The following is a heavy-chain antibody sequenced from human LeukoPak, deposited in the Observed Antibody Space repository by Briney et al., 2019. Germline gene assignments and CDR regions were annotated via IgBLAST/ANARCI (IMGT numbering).Heavy chain of an antibody. J-gene: IGHJ4*02. CDR2: ISYDGSNK. CDR3: TRGGSGYRYGYDY. Sequence: QPGRSLRLSCAASGFTFSSYGMHWVRQAPGKGLEWVAVISYDGSNKYYADSVKGRFTISRDDARNKLFLQMNTLRAEDKAVYYCTRGGSGYRYGYDYWGQGTLVTVSS. D-gene: IGHD5-18*01. V-gene: IGHV3-30*03. CDR1: GFTFSSYG.